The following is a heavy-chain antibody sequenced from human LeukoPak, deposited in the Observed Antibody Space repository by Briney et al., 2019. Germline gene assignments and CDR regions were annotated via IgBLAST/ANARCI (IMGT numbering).Heavy chain of an antibody. CDR2: IIPILGIA. D-gene: IGHD6-13*01. CDR1: GGTFSSYA. J-gene: IGHJ4*02. Sequence: AVKVSCKGSGGTFSSYAISWVRQAPGQGLELMGRIIPILGIATYAQKFQGRVTITAAKSTSTAYMELSSLRSEATAVYYCARHLSYSSSWFDWGQGTLVTVSS. V-gene: IGHV1-69*04. CDR3: ARHLSYSSSWFD.